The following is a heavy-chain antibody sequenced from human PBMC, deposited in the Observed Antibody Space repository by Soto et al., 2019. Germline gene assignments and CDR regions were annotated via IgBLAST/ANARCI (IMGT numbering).Heavy chain of an antibody. D-gene: IGHD3-10*01. CDR1: GDTFTTYD. Sequence: ASVKVSCKASGDTFTTYDINWVRQATGHGLEWMGWINPNSGNIDYAQRFQGRVTMTRDTAIRTAYMEVSSLRSDDTAVYYCARGRASGSYYLLDYWGQGTLVTVSS. CDR3: ARGRASGSYYLLDY. CDR2: INPNSGNI. J-gene: IGHJ4*02. V-gene: IGHV1-8*01.